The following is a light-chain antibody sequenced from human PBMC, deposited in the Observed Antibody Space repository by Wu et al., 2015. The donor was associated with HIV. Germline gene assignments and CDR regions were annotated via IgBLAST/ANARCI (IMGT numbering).Light chain of an antibody. CDR2: GAS. CDR1: QSVSSNY. Sequence: EIVLTQSPGTLSLSPGERVTLSCRANQSVSSNYLAWYQQKPGQAPRLLIYGASNRATGVPDRFSGSGSGTDFTLTISRLEPEDFAVYYCQQYGRSPWTFGQGTKVEIK. V-gene: IGKV3-20*01. J-gene: IGKJ1*01. CDR3: QQYGRSPWT.